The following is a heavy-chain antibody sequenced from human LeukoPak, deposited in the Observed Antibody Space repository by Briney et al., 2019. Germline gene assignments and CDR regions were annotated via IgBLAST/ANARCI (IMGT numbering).Heavy chain of an antibody. Sequence: GGSLRLSCAASGFTFSRFAMNWVRQAPGKGLEWISYINTDSSDIHYANSVKGRFTISRDNARNTLFLQLSSLRAEDSAVYYCARDTFQPGLIDSWGQGTLVTVSS. CDR1: GFTFSRFA. V-gene: IGHV3-21*05. CDR2: INTDSSDI. D-gene: IGHD2-2*01. J-gene: IGHJ4*02. CDR3: ARDTFQPGLIDS.